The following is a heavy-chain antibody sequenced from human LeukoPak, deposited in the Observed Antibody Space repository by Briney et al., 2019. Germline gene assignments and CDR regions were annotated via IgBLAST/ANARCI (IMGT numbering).Heavy chain of an antibody. CDR3: ARELDEIENGMDV. V-gene: IGHV4-59*01. CDR2: IYYSGST. J-gene: IGHJ6*02. CDR1: GGSISSYY. Sequence: SETLSLTCTVSGGSISSYYWSWIRQPPGKGVEWIGYIYYSGSTNYNPSLKSRVTISVDTSKNQFSLKLSSVTAADTAVYYCARELDEIENGMDVWGQGTTVTVSS.